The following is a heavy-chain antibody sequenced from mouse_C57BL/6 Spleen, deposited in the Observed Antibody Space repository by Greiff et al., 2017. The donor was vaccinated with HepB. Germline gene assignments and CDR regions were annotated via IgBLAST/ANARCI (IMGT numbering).Heavy chain of an antibody. CDR1: GYTFTDYN. J-gene: IGHJ2*01. CDR3: ARYCDIGRVYFGC. CDR2: INPNNGGT. V-gene: IGHV1-18*01. D-gene: IGHD2-14*01. Sequence: EVQLQQSGPELVKPGASVKIPCKASGYTFTDYNMDWVKQSHGKSLEWIGDINPNNGGTIYNQKFKGKATVTVDKSSSTAYMALRSLTSEDTAVYYCARYCDIGRVYFGCWGHGTTLTVSS.